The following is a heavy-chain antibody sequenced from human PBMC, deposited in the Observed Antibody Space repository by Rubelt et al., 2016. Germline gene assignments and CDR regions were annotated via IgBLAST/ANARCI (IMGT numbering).Heavy chain of an antibody. CDR2: ISAYNGNT. Sequence: QVQLVQSGAEVKKPGASVKVSCKASGYTFTSYGISWVRQAPGQGLEWMGWISAYNGNTNYAQKRQGRVTMTTDTSTSKAYMELRSLRSDDTAVYYWARRDGYNWDDAFDIWGQGTMVTVSS. D-gene: IGHD5-24*01. V-gene: IGHV1-18*01. CDR3: ARRDGYNWDDAFDI. J-gene: IGHJ3*02. CDR1: GYTFTSYG.